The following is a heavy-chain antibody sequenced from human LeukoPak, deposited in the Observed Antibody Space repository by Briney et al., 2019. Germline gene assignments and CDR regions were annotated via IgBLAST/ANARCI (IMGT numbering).Heavy chain of an antibody. CDR2: ISGYSGDT. CDR1: GYTFTSYD. D-gene: IGHD2-2*03. V-gene: IGHV1-18*01. J-gene: IGHJ3*01. Sequence: AASVKVSCKASGYTFTSYDISWVRQAPGQGLEWMGWISGYSGDTTYAQTFQGRVTMTTDTSTSTTYMELRSLRSDDTAVYYCARRAGADDGFAFDVWGQGTVVTVSS. CDR3: ARRAGADDGFAFDV.